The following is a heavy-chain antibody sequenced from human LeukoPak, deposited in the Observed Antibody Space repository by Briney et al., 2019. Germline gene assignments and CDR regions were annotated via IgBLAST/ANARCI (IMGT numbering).Heavy chain of an antibody. CDR3: VKYSSSRSYFDY. Sequence: GGSLRLSCTASGFTFSRYAMHWVRQAPGKGLEYVSAISSNGGSTYYADSVKGGFTISRDNSRNTLHLQMSSLRVEDTAVYYCVKYSSSRSYFDYWGQGTLVTVSS. CDR1: GFTFSRYA. CDR2: ISSNGGST. V-gene: IGHV3-64D*06. J-gene: IGHJ4*02. D-gene: IGHD3-10*01.